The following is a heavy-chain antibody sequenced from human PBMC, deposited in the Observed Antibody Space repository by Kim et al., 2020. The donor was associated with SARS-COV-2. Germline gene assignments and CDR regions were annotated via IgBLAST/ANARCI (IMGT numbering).Heavy chain of an antibody. CDR3: AKAGSVGATRGEVDY. J-gene: IGHJ4*02. CDR1: GFTFSSYA. V-gene: IGHV3-23*01. CDR2: ISDSGGST. D-gene: IGHD1-26*01. Sequence: GGSLRLSCAASGFTFSSYAMSWVRQAPGKGLEWVSAISDSGGSTYYADSVKGRFTISRDNSQSTVYLQMNSPRAEDTAMYYCAKAGSVGATRGEVDYWGQGTLVTVSS.